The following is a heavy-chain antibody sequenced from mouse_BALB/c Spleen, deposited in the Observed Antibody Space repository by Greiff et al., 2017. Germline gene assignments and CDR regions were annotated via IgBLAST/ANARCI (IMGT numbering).Heavy chain of an antibody. V-gene: IGHV5-9-3*01. D-gene: IGHD2-1*01. CDR3: ARDGNYDY. Sequence: EVLLVESGGGLVKPGGSLKLSCAASGFTFSSYAMSWVRQTPGKRLEWVATISSGGSYTYYPDSVKGRFTISRDNAKNTLYLQLSSLRSEDTAMYYCARDGNYDYWGQGTTLTVSS. J-gene: IGHJ2*01. CDR2: ISSGGSYT. CDR1: GFTFSSYA.